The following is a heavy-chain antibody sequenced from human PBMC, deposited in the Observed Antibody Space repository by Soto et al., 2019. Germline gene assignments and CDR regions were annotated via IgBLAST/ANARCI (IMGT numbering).Heavy chain of an antibody. J-gene: IGHJ6*02. CDR2: INAGNGNT. CDR3: ARDSNAYYGMDV. Sequence: SVKVSCKASGYTFTSYAMHWVRQAPGQRLEWMGWINAGNGNTKYSQKFQGRVTITRDTSASTAYMELSSLRSEDTAVYYCARDSNAYYGMDVWGQGTTVTVSS. D-gene: IGHD3-3*02. CDR1: GYTFTSYA. V-gene: IGHV1-3*01.